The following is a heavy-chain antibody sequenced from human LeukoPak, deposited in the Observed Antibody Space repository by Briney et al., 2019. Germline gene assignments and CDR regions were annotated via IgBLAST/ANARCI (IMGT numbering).Heavy chain of an antibody. CDR3: AKDSRGWARDY. CDR2: IAFDGSEK. J-gene: IGHJ4*02. V-gene: IGHV3-30*04. Sequence: GGSLRLSCVASGFTFTNFALHWVRQAPGKGLEWVALIAFDGSEKYYADSVKGRFTISRDNSKNTLYLQMNSLRAEDTAVYYCAKDSRGWARDYWGQGTLVTVSS. D-gene: IGHD6-19*01. CDR1: GFTFTNFA.